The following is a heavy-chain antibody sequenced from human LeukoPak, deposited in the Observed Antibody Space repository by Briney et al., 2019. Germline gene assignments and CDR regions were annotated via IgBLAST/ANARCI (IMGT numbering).Heavy chain of an antibody. CDR3: ARSGLFDY. J-gene: IGHJ4*02. CDR1: GGSISSYY. CDR2: IYYSGST. V-gene: IGHV4-59*01. Sequence: SETLSLTCTVSGGSISSYYWSWILQPPGKGLEWIGYIYYSGSTNYNPSLKGRVTISVDTSKNQFSLKLSSVTAADTAVYYCARSGLFDYWGQGTLVTVSS.